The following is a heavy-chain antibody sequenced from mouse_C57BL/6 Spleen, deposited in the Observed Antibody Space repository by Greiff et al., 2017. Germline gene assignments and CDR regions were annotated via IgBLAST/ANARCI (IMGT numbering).Heavy chain of an antibody. CDR1: GFTFSDYG. D-gene: IGHD1-1*01. V-gene: IGHV5-17*01. J-gene: IGHJ1*03. CDR3: ARSSYWYFDV. CDR2: ISSGSSTI. Sequence: EVNVVESGGGLVKPGGSLKLSCAASGFTFSDYGMHWVRQAPETGLEWVAYISSGSSTIYYADTVKGRFTISRDNAKNTLFLQMTSLRSEDTAMYYCARSSYWYFDVWGTGTTVTVSS.